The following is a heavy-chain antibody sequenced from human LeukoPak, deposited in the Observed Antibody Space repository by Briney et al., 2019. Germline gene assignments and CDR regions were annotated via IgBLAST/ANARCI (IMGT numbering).Heavy chain of an antibody. D-gene: IGHD3-16*02. V-gene: IGHV3-21*01. CDR1: GFTLSTYS. CDR3: ARAYDYVWGSYPLFDY. CDR2: ISSSSSYI. J-gene: IGHJ4*02. Sequence: PGGSLRLSCAASGFTLSTYSMNWVRQAPGKGLEWVSSISSSSSYIYYADSVKGRFTISRDNAKNSLYLQMNSLRAEDTAVYYCARAYDYVWGSYPLFDYWGQGTLVTVSS.